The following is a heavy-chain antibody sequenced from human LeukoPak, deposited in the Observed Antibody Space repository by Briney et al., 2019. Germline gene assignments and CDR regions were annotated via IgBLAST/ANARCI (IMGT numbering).Heavy chain of an antibody. D-gene: IGHD6-19*01. J-gene: IGHJ4*02. CDR2: ISGRGGSI. CDR3: AKDSWSSGWYKFDY. Sequence: PGGSLRPSCAVAGFTFSSYAMSWVSQAPGEGMEWVSAISGRGGSICYAGYVKGRFTISRDNAKNTLYLQMNSLRAEDTAVYYCAKDSWSSGWYKFDYWGQGTLVTVSS. V-gene: IGHV3-23*01. CDR1: GFTFSSYA.